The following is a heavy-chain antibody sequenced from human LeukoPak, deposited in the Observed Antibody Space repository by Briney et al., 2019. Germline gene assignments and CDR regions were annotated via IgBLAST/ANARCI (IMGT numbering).Heavy chain of an antibody. Sequence: HPGGSLRLSCAASGFTFSSYAMHWVRQAPGKGLEWVAVISYDGSNKYYADSVKGRFTISRDNSKNTLYLQMNSLRAEDTAVYYCAKDEDYGDYSSTPGYFQHWGQGTLVTVSS. D-gene: IGHD4-17*01. CDR1: GFTFSSYA. V-gene: IGHV3-30-3*01. CDR3: AKDEDYGDYSSTPGYFQH. CDR2: ISYDGSNK. J-gene: IGHJ1*01.